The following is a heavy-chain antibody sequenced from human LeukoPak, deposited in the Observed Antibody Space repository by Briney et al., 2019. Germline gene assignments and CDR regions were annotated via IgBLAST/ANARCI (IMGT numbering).Heavy chain of an antibody. CDR1: GYTFTSYY. CDR3: ARARQQLVIRGYYYGMDV. J-gene: IGHJ6*02. Sequence: ASVKVSCKASGYTFTSYYMHWVRQAPGQGLEWMGIINPSGGSTSYAQEFQGRVTMTRDTSTSTVYMELSSLRSEDTAVYYCARARQQLVIRGYYYGMDVWGQGTTVTVSS. CDR2: INPSGGST. V-gene: IGHV1-46*01. D-gene: IGHD6-13*01.